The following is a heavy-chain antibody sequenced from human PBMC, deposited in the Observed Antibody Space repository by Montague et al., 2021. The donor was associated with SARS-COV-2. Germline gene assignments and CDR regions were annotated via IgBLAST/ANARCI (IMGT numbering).Heavy chain of an antibody. J-gene: IGHJ4*02. V-gene: IGHV2-5*01. D-gene: IGHD1-26*01. CDR2: IYRNDYK. CDR3: AHDDVGNRGFEX. CDR1: GFSLNTSGVG. Sequence: PALVKPTQTLTLTCTFSGFSLNTSGVGVTWVRQPPGKALEWLAFIYRNDYKHYSPSVKSRITITKDTSKNQVVLIMTNMDPVDTGTYYCAHDDVGNRGFEXWGQGTLVTVSS.